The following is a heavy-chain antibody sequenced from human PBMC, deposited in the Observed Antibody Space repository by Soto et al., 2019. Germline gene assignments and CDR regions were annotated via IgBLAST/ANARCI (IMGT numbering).Heavy chain of an antibody. J-gene: IGHJ5*02. V-gene: IGHV3-15*01. CDR3: TTDREPYCSGGSCYSARGVARFDP. CDR2: IKSKTDGGTT. Sequence: GGSLRLSCAASGFTFSNAWMSWVRQAPGKGLEWVGRIKSKTDGGTTDYAAPVKGRFTISRDDSKNTLYLQMNSLKTEDTAVYYCTTDREPYCSGGSCYSARGVARFDPWGQGTLVTVSS. D-gene: IGHD2-15*01. CDR1: GFTFSNAW.